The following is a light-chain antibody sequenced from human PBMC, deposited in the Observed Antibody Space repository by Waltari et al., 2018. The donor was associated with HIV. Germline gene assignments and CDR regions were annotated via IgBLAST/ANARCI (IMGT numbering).Light chain of an antibody. CDR1: QSVSNRY. CDR3: QQYGNSPQT. J-gene: IGKJ1*01. V-gene: IGKV3-20*01. CDR2: GAS. Sequence: IVLTKYPGALSLSPGERATLSCRASQSVSNRYLAWYQQKPGQAPRLLIHGASRRATGIPDRFSGSGFGTDFTLTISRLEPEDFAVYYCQQYGNSPQTFGQGTKVEIK.